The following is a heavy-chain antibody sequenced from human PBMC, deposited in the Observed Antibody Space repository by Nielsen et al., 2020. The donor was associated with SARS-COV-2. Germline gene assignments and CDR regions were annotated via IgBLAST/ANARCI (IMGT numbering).Heavy chain of an antibody. Sequence: ASVKVSCKASGYTFTGYYMHWVRQAPGQGLEWMGRINPNSGGTNYAQKFQGRVTMTRDTSISTAYMELSRLRSGDTAVYYCASGDCSGGSCYSRVLGYWGQGTLVTVSS. V-gene: IGHV1-2*06. CDR2: INPNSGGT. CDR1: GYTFTGYY. J-gene: IGHJ4*02. CDR3: ASGDCSGGSCYSRVLGY. D-gene: IGHD2-15*01.